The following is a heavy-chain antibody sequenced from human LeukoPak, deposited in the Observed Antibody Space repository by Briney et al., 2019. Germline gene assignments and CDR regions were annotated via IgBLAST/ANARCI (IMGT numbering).Heavy chain of an antibody. V-gene: IGHV3-23*01. D-gene: IGHD3-3*01. CDR2: ISGSGGST. J-gene: IGHJ4*02. CDR3: AKARRDFWSGYYLFGY. Sequence: GGSLRLSCAASGFTFSSYAMSWVRQAPGKGLEWVSAISGSGGSTYYADSAKGRFTISSDNSKNTLHLQMNSLRAEDTAVYYCAKARRDFWSGYYLFGYWGQGTLVTVSS. CDR1: GFTFSSYA.